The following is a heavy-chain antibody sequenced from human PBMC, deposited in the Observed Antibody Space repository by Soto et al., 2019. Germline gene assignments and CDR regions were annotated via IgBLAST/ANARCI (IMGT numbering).Heavy chain of an antibody. V-gene: IGHV3-15*07. CDR1: GFTFSNAW. D-gene: IGHD3-22*01. CDR2: IKSKTDGGTT. Sequence: GGSLRLSCAASGFTFSNAWMNWVRQAPGKGLEWVGRIKSKTDGGTTDYAAPVKGRFTISRDDSKNTLYLQMNSLKTEDTAVYYCTTDPATMIVVVPSSGWGQGTLVTVSS. CDR3: TTDPATMIVVVPSSG. J-gene: IGHJ4*02.